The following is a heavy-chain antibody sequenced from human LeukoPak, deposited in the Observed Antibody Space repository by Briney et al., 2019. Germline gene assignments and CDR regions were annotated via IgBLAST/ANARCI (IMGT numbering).Heavy chain of an antibody. J-gene: IGHJ4*02. CDR2: INPNSGGT. CDR3: AREAPRILELPYFDY. CDR1: GYTFTGYY. Sequence: ASVKVSCKASGYTFTGYYMHWVRQAPGQGLEWMGWINPNSGGTNYAQKFQGRVTMTRDTSISTAYMELSRLRSDDTAVYYCAREAPRILELPYFDYWGQGTLVTVSS. V-gene: IGHV1-2*02. D-gene: IGHD1-7*01.